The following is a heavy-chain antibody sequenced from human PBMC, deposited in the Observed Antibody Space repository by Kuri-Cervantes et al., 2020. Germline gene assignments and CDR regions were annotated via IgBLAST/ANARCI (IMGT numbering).Heavy chain of an antibody. CDR2: ISGYNGNT. D-gene: IGHD4-17*01. CDR3: ARDLQDYGDYESAGG. CDR1: GYTFTSYG. Sequence: ASVKVSCKASGYTFTSYGVTWVRQAPGQGLEWMGWISGYNGNTNYAQNLQGRVTLTTDRFTSTAYMELSSLRSEDTAVYYCARDLQDYGDYESAGGWGQGTLVTVSS. J-gene: IGHJ4*02. V-gene: IGHV1-18*01.